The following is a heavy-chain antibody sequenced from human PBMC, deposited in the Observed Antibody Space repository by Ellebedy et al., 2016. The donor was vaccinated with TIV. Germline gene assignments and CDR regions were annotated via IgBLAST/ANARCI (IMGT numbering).Heavy chain of an antibody. Sequence: SETLSLTCTVSGGSISSSSYYWGWIRQPPGKGLEWIGTIYYSGNTYYNPSLNRLVAISVDTSKNQFFLKLRSVTAADSAPYYCASVELSTIDSWGPGTLVTVSS. D-gene: IGHD5-24*01. V-gene: IGHV4-39*01. J-gene: IGHJ4*02. CDR2: IYYSGNT. CDR3: ASVELSTIDS. CDR1: GGSISSSSYY.